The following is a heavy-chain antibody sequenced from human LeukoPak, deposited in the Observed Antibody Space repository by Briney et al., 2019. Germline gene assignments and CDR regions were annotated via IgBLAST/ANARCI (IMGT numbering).Heavy chain of an antibody. CDR2: ISYDGSNK. CDR3: AKLDDYYGSGSQG. CDR1: GFTFSSYG. Sequence: GGSLRLSCAASGFTFSSYGMHWVRQTPGKGLEWVAVISYDGSNKYYADSVKGRFTISRDNSKNTLYLQMNSLRAEDTAVYYCAKLDDYYGSGSQGWGQGTLVTVSS. D-gene: IGHD3-10*01. J-gene: IGHJ4*02. V-gene: IGHV3-30*18.